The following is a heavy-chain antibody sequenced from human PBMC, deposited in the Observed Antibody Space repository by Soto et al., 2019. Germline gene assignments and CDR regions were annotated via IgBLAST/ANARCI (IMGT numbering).Heavy chain of an antibody. CDR2: ISYTGNT. Sequence: PSETLSLTCSVSGGSVSGIGYYWGWIRQPPGKGLEWIGAISYTGNTDYNPSPKSRVTISVDTSKNHFSLKLSSVTAADTATYYCARRNGSSGWYSTIDFWGQGTLVTVSS. V-gene: IGHV4-39*02. J-gene: IGHJ4*02. CDR1: GGSVSGIGYY. D-gene: IGHD6-19*01. CDR3: ARRNGSSGWYSTIDF.